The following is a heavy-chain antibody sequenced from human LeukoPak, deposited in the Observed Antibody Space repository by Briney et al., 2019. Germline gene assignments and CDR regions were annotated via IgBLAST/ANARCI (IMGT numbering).Heavy chain of an antibody. D-gene: IGHD6-13*01. CDR2: IIPIFGTA. CDR3: ARDRLAAAGTKYFDL. CDR1: GGTFSSYA. V-gene: IGHV1-69*05. J-gene: IGHJ2*01. Sequence: GSSVKLSCKASGGTFSSYAISWVRQAPGQGLEWMGGIIPIFGTANYAQKFQGRVTITTDESTSTAYMGLSSLRSEDTAVYYCARDRLAAAGTKYFDLWGRGTLVTVSS.